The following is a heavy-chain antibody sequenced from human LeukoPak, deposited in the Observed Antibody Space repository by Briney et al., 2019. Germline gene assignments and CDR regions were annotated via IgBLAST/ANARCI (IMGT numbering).Heavy chain of an antibody. Sequence: GGSLRLSCAASGFTFSSHWMSWVRQAPGRGLEWVANIKQDGSEKYYVDSVKGRFTISRDNAKNSPYLQMSSLRAEDTAVYYCARAGYSYADYWGQGTLVTVSS. CDR1: GFTFSSHW. V-gene: IGHV3-7*01. CDR2: IKQDGSEK. D-gene: IGHD5-18*01. J-gene: IGHJ4*02. CDR3: ARAGYSYADY.